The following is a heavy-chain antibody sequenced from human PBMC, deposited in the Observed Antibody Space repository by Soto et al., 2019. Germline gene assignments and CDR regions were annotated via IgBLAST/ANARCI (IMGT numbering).Heavy chain of an antibody. Sequence: GGSLRLSCAASGFTFSSYAMSWVRQAPGKGLEWVSAISGSGGSTYYADSVKGRFTISRDNSKNTLYLQMNSLRAEDTAVYYCAKVQGKVVVAARFDYWGQGTLVTVSS. D-gene: IGHD2-15*01. CDR2: ISGSGGST. V-gene: IGHV3-23*01. CDR1: GFTFSSYA. J-gene: IGHJ4*02. CDR3: AKVQGKVVVAARFDY.